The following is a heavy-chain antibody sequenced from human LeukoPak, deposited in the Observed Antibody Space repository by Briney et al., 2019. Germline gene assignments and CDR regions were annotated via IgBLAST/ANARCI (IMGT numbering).Heavy chain of an antibody. Sequence: GGSLRLSCAASGVTFSSYALNWVRQAPGKGLEWVSGISGSGGSTYYADSVKGRFTISRDNSKNTLYLQMNSLRAEDTAVYYCAKPNVGVPLQYFDSWGQETLVTVSS. D-gene: IGHD1-26*01. CDR2: ISGSGGST. CDR3: AKPNVGVPLQYFDS. J-gene: IGHJ4*02. V-gene: IGHV3-23*01. CDR1: GVTFSSYA.